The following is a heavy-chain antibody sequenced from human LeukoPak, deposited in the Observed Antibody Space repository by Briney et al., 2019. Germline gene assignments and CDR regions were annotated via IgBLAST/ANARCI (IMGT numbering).Heavy chain of an antibody. Sequence: ASVKVSCKASGYTFTSYGISWVRQAPGQGLEWMGIINHSGSSTSYAEKFQGRVTMTRDTSTSTVYMEMSSLRSEDTAVYYCARSQVRRAPFDIWGQGTMVSVSS. J-gene: IGHJ3*02. CDR1: GYTFTSYG. CDR3: ARSQVRRAPFDI. CDR2: INHSGSST. V-gene: IGHV1-46*01.